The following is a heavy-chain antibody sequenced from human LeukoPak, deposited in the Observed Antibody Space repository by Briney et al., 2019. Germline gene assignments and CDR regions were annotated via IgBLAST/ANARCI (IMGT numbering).Heavy chain of an antibody. CDR1: GFTFSSYW. Sequence: GGSLRLSCAASGFTFSSYWMSWVRQAPGKGLEWVANIKQDGSEKYYVDSVKGRFTISRDNAKNPLYLQMNSLRAEDTAVYYCARDGGSGSYYKGVYWGQGTLVTVSS. J-gene: IGHJ4*02. D-gene: IGHD3-10*01. CDR3: ARDGGSGSYYKGVY. V-gene: IGHV3-7*01. CDR2: IKQDGSEK.